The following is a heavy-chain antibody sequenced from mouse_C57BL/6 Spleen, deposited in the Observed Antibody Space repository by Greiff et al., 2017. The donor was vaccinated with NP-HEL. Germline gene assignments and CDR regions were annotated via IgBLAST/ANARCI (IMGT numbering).Heavy chain of an antibody. Sequence: EVNLVESGGGLVKPGGSLKLSCAASGFTFSSYTMSWVRQTPEKRLEWVATISGGGGNTYYPDSVKGRFTISRDNAKNTLYLQMSSLRSEDTALYYCARHYGSSYLSWFAYWGQGTLVTVSA. D-gene: IGHD1-1*01. CDR1: GFTFSSYT. J-gene: IGHJ3*01. V-gene: IGHV5-9*01. CDR3: ARHYGSSYLSWFAY. CDR2: ISGGGGNT.